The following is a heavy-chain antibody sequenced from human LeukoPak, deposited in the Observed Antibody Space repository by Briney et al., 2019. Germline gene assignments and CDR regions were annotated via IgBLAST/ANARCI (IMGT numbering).Heavy chain of an antibody. Sequence: GGSLRLSCAATGFTFSNYRMHWVRQAPGKGLEWVALIQYDGSNKYYAHSVQGRFTLSRDNSKNTMYLQMNSMRGEDTAVYYCAKSSGYCYYMDVWGKGTTVTISS. V-gene: IGHV3-30*02. CDR3: AKSSGYCYYMDV. D-gene: IGHD3-10*01. J-gene: IGHJ6*03. CDR2: IQYDGSNK. CDR1: GFTFSNYR.